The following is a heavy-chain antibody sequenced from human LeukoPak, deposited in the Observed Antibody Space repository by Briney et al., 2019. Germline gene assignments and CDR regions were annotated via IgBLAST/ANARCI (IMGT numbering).Heavy chain of an antibody. D-gene: IGHD4-11*01. CDR3: ARDRRWGRGTTDKFDY. Sequence: ASVKVSCKASGYTFTGYYMHWVRQAPGQGLEWMGWINPNSGGTNYAQKLQGRVTMTTDTSTSTAYMELRSLRSDDTAVYYCARDRRWGRGTTDKFDYWGQGTLVTVSS. CDR2: INPNSGGT. V-gene: IGHV1-2*02. CDR1: GYTFTGYY. J-gene: IGHJ4*02.